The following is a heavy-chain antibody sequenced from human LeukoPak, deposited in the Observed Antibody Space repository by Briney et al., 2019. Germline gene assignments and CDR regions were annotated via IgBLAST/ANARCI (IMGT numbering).Heavy chain of an antibody. CDR3: ARGVYYYDSSGYLI. CDR2: IIPIFGTA. CDR1: GGTFSSYA. Sequence: SVKVSCKASGGTFSSYAISWVRQAPGQGLEWMGGIIPIFGTANYAQKFQGRVTITADGSTSTAYMELSSLRSEDTAVYYCARGVYYYDSSGYLIWGQGTLVTVSS. V-gene: IGHV1-69*13. J-gene: IGHJ4*02. D-gene: IGHD3-22*01.